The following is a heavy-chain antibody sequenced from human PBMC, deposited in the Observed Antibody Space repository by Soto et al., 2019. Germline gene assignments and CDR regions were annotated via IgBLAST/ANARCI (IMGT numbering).Heavy chain of an antibody. CDR2: INHSGSI. CDR3: ARGEVTTGVF. CDR1: GGSVGGYY. V-gene: IGHV4-34*01. Sequence: PSETLSLTCAVYGGSVGGYYWSWVRQPPGKGLEWIGEINHSGSITYAPSLKSRVTMSVDTSKNQFSLRLNSVTAADTAVYYCARGEVTTGVFWGQGTQVTASS. D-gene: IGHD4-17*01. J-gene: IGHJ4*02.